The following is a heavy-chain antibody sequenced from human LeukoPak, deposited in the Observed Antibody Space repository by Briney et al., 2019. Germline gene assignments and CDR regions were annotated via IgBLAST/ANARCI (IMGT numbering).Heavy chain of an antibody. J-gene: IGHJ4*02. CDR3: ARDDGTGYLVH. CDR2: IWYDGNNK. V-gene: IGHV3-33*01. Sequence: GGSLRLSCAAFGFTFTNYGFHWVRQAPGKGLEWVADIWYDGNNKYYADSVKGRFTISRDSSKNTVFLQMNSLRAEDTAVYYCARDDGTGYLVHWGQGTLVTVPS. CDR1: GFTFTNYG. D-gene: IGHD3-22*01.